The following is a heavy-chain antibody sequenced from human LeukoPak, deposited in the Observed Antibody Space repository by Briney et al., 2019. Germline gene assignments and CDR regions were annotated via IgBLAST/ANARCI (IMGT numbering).Heavy chain of an antibody. D-gene: IGHD5-12*01. Sequence: ASVKVSCKASGYTFTTYGISWVRQAPGQGLEWMRWISAYNNNTKYAQKFQGGVTMTTDTSTSTAYMELRSLRSDDTAVYYCATDRGGSGYDLEGWFDPWGQGTLVTVSS. CDR2: ISAYNNNT. CDR1: GYTFTTYG. CDR3: ATDRGGSGYDLEGWFDP. V-gene: IGHV1-18*01. J-gene: IGHJ5*02.